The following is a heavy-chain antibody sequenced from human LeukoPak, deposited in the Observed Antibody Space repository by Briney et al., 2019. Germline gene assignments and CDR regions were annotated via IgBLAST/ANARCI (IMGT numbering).Heavy chain of an antibody. CDR3: ARFYSSSPYYYYGMDV. CDR1: GGSISSGGYY. D-gene: IGHD6-6*01. J-gene: IGHJ6*02. CDR2: IYYSGST. Sequence: SETLSLTCTVSGGSISSGGYYWSWIRQHPGKGLEWIGYIYYSGSTNYNPSLKSRVTISVDTSKNQFSLKLSSVTAADTAVYYCARFYSSSPYYYYGMDVWGQGTTVTVSS. V-gene: IGHV4-61*08.